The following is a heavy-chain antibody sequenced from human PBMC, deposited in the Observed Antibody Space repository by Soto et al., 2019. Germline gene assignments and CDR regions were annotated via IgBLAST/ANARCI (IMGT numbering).Heavy chain of an antibody. CDR2: IKSKTDGGTT. D-gene: IGHD3-22*01. CDR3: TTVASSGYYHYFDY. J-gene: IGHJ4*02. V-gene: IGHV3-15*01. CDR1: GFTFSNAW. Sequence: VGSLRLSCAASGFTFSNAWMSWVRQAPGKGLEWVGRIKSKTDGGTTDYAAPVKGRFTISRDDSKNTLYLQMNSLKTEDTAVYYCTTVASSGYYHYFDYWGQGTLVTVSS.